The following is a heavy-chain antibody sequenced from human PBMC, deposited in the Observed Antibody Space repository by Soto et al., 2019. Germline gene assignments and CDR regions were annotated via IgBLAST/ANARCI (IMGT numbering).Heavy chain of an antibody. Sequence: GSLRLSWAASGFAFSSYDMDWVRQAPGKGLEWVSYINTDGGSIHYAESVKGRFTISRDNARNSLSLQMNSLRAEDTAVYYCGRRRATVSTYYFDDWGQGILVTVSS. V-gene: IGHV3-48*01. CDR1: GFAFSSYD. CDR2: INTDGGSI. CDR3: GRRRATVSTYYFDD. D-gene: IGHD4-4*01. J-gene: IGHJ4*02.